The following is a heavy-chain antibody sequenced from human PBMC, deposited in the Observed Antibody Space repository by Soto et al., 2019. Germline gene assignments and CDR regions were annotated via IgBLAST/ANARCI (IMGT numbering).Heavy chain of an antibody. CDR3: ARTRFLEWLSFSGSTDYYFDY. Sequence: SETLSLTCAVYGGSISSYYWSWIRQPPGKGLEWIGYIYYSGSTKYNPSLKSRVTISVDTSKNQFSLKLSSVTAADTAVYYCARTRFLEWLSFSGSTDYYFDYWGQGTLVTVSS. CDR2: IYYSGST. CDR1: GGSISSYY. V-gene: IGHV4-59*01. D-gene: IGHD3-3*01. J-gene: IGHJ4*02.